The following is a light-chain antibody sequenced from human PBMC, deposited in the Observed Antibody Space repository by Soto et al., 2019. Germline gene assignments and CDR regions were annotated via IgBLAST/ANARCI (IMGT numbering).Light chain of an antibody. CDR3: QQYGSSPYT. J-gene: IGKJ2*01. V-gene: IGKV3-20*01. CDR1: QSVSSSY. CDR2: RAT. Sequence: EIVLTQSPGTLSLSPGERATLSCRASQSVSSSYLAWYQQKPGQAPRLLIYRATSRATGIPDRFSGSGSGTDFILAISRLEPEDFAVYSCQQYGSSPYTFGQGTKLEIK.